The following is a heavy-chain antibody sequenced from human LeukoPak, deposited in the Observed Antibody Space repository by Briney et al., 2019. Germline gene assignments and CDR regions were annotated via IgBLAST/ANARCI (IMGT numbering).Heavy chain of an antibody. CDR2: ISWDGGST. Sequence: GGSLRLSCAASGFTFDDYAMRWVRQAPGKGLEWVSLISWDGGSTYYADSVKGRFTISRDNSKNSLYLQMNSLRAEDTALYYCAKTPQPYYDILTGASDYGMDVWGKGTTVTVSS. V-gene: IGHV3-43D*04. CDR3: AKTPQPYYDILTGASDYGMDV. J-gene: IGHJ6*04. D-gene: IGHD3-9*01. CDR1: GFTFDDYA.